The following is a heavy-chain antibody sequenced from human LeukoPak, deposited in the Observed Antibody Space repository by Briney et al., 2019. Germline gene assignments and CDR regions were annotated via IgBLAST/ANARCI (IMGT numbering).Heavy chain of an antibody. CDR3: ARRITMIVVAPYDY. CDR1: GGSFSGYY. D-gene: IGHD3-22*01. Sequence: SETLSLTCAVYGGSFSGYYWSWIRQPPGKGLEWIGEINHSGSTNYNPSLKSRVTISVDTSKNQFSLKLSSVTAADTAVYYCARRITMIVVAPYDYWGQGTLVTVSS. CDR2: INHSGST. J-gene: IGHJ4*02. V-gene: IGHV4-34*01.